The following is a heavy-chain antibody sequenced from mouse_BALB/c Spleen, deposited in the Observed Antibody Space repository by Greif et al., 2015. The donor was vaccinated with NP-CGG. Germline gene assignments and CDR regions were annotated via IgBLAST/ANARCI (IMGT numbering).Heavy chain of an antibody. CDR1: GFNIKDYY. Sequence: EVQRVESGAELVRSGASVKLSCTASGFNIKDYYMHWVKQRPEQGLEWIGWIDPENGDTEYAPKFQGKATMTADTSSNTAYLQLSSLTSEDTAVYYCNAGLLVWFAYWGQGTLVTVSA. D-gene: IGHD2-3*01. CDR2: IDPENGDT. J-gene: IGHJ3*01. V-gene: IGHV14-4*02. CDR3: NAGLLVWFAY.